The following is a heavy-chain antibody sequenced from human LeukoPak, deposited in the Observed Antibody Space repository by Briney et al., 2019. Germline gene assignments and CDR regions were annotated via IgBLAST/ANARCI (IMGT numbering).Heavy chain of an antibody. CDR3: ARVLSSSSGWYADY. V-gene: IGHV4-59*10. J-gene: IGHJ4*02. D-gene: IGHD6-19*01. CDR1: GGSISSYY. Sequence: SETLSLTCAVSGGSISSYYWSWIRQPAGKGLEWIGRIYTSGSTNYNPSLKSRVTISVDTSKNQFSLKLSSVTAAATAVYYCARVLSSSSGWYADYWGQGTLVSVSS. CDR2: IYTSGST.